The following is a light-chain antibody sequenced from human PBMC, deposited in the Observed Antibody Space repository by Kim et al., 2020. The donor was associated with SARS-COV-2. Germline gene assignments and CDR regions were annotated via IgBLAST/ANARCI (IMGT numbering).Light chain of an antibody. J-gene: IGLJ2*01. CDR2: SNN. Sequence: QSVLTQPPSASGTPGQRVTISCSGSSTNIGSNTVYWYQQLPATAPKLLIYSNNQRPSGVPDRFSGSKSGTSASLAISGLQSEDEADYYCAAWDDSLNGVVFGGGTQLTVL. CDR3: AAWDDSLNGVV. V-gene: IGLV1-44*01. CDR1: STNIGSNT.